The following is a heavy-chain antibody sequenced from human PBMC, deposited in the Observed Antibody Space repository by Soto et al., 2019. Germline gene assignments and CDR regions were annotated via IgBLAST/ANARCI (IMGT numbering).Heavy chain of an antibody. CDR3: AISHYDILTGYLLNWFDP. Sequence: ASVKVSCKASGYTFTSYAMHWVRQAPGQRLEWMGWINAGNGNTKYSQKFQGRVTITRDTSASTAYMELSSLRSEDTAVYYCAISHYDILTGYLLNWFDPWGQGPLVTVSS. D-gene: IGHD3-9*01. V-gene: IGHV1-3*01. J-gene: IGHJ5*02. CDR2: INAGNGNT. CDR1: GYTFTSYA.